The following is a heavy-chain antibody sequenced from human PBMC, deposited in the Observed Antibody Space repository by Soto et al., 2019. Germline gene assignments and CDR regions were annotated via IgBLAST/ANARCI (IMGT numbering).Heavy chain of an antibody. CDR3: ARDSDYYDSSGYPIYYGLDV. CDR1: GFTFSSYA. Sequence: PGGSLGLSCAASGFTFSSYAMHWVRQAPGKGLEWVAVISYDGSNKYYADSVKGRFTISRDNSKNTLYLQMNSLRAEDTAVYYCARDSDYYDSSGYPIYYGLDVWGQGTTVTVSS. J-gene: IGHJ6*02. CDR2: ISYDGSNK. V-gene: IGHV3-30-3*01. D-gene: IGHD3-22*01.